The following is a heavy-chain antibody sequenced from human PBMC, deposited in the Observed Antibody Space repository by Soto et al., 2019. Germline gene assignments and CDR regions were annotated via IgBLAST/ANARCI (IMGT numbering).Heavy chain of an antibody. CDR3: ARAPAGRYCTNGVCYRVLDP. V-gene: IGHV4-30-4*01. CDR1: GGSISSGDYY. J-gene: IGHJ5*02. CDR2: IYYSGST. D-gene: IGHD2-8*01. Sequence: SETLSLTCTVSGGSISSGDYYWSWIRQPPGKGLEWIGYIYYSGSTYYNPSLKSRVTISVDTSKNQFSLKLSSVTAADTAVYYCARAPAGRYCTNGVCYRVLDPWGQGTLVTVSS.